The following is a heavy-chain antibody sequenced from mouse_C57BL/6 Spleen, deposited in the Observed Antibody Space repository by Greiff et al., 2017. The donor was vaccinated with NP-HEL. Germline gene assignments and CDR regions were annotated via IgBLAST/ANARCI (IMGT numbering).Heavy chain of an antibody. J-gene: IGHJ2*01. CDR2: IDPEDGET. D-gene: IGHD1-1*01. Sequence: EVQLVESGAELVKPGASVKLSCTASGFNIKDYYMHWVKQRTEQGLEWIGRIDPEDGETKYAPKFQGKATITADTSSNTAYLQLSSLTSEDTAVYYWAVYYGSSYVFDYWGQGTTLTVSS. CDR3: AVYYGSSYVFDY. CDR1: GFNIKDYY. V-gene: IGHV14-2*01.